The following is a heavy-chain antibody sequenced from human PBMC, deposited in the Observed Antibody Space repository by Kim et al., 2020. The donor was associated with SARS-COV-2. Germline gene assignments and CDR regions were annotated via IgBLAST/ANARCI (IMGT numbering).Heavy chain of an antibody. CDR2: IAPEGSST. Sequence: GGSLRLSCAASGFTFRNYWIHWVRLVPGKGLVWVSHIAPEGSSTAYADSVKGRFTITRDNAKNTVYLQMNSLGADDTAVYYCARDETGPLAFDIWGQGTMVTVSS. CDR1: GFTFRNYW. V-gene: IGHV3-74*01. CDR3: ARDETGPLAFDI. J-gene: IGHJ3*02.